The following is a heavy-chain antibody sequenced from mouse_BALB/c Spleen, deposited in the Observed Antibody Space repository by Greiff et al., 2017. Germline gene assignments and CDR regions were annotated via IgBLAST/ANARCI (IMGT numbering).Heavy chain of an antibody. Sequence: VQLKESGAELVRSGASVKLSCTASGFNIKDYYMHWVKQRPEQGLEWIGWIDPENGDTEYAPKFQGKATMTADTSSNTAYLQLSSLTSEDTAVYYCNERGNYVFFDYWGQGTTLTVSS. D-gene: IGHD2-1*01. J-gene: IGHJ2*01. CDR2: IDPENGDT. V-gene: IGHV14-4*02. CDR3: NERGNYVFFDY. CDR1: GFNIKDYY.